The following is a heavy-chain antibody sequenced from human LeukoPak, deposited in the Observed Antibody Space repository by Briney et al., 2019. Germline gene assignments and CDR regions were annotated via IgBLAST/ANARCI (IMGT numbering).Heavy chain of an antibody. CDR2: IYYSGST. V-gene: IGHV4-59*01. CDR3: ARDAVVVPAANYYYYYYMDL. J-gene: IGHJ6*03. D-gene: IGHD2-2*01. CDR1: GGSLSSYY. Sequence: SETLSLTCTDSGGSLSSYYWCWIRQPPGKGLEWIGFIYYSGSTNYNPHLKSRVNTSVHTPKHQFSLKLKSVTAADTAVYYCARDAVVVPAANYYYYYYMDLWGKGTTVTVPS.